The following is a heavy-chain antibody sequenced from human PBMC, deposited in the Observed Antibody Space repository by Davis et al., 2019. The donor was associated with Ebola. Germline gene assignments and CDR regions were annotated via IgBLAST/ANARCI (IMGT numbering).Heavy chain of an antibody. V-gene: IGHV4-30-4*07. CDR1: GGSISSGGYS. CDR3: ASNGVDY. J-gene: IGHJ4*02. D-gene: IGHD2-8*01. CDR2: MYYSGST. Sequence: LRLSCAVSGGSISSGGYSWSWIRQPPGKGLEWIGYMYYSGSTYYNPSLKSRVTISVDTSTNQFSLKLTSVTAADTAVYYCASNGVDYWGQGTLVTVSS.